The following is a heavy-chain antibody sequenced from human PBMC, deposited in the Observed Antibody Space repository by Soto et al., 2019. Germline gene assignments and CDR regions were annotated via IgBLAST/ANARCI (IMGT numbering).Heavy chain of an antibody. D-gene: IGHD3-16*01. V-gene: IGHV3-15*07. CDR1: GFIFSNGW. CDR2: IKRKTDGGTT. CDR3: TTRDLLYASSGMDV. J-gene: IGHJ6*02. Sequence: EVQLVESGGGLVEPGGSLRLSCAASGFIFSNGWMNWVRQAPGKGLEWVGRIKRKTDGGTTDYAAPVKGRFTISRDDSKNTLYLQMNSLEAEDTAVYYCTTRDLLYASSGMDVWGQGTTVTVSS.